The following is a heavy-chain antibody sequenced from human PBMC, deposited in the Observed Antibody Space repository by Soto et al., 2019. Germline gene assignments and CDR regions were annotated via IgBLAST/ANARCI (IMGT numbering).Heavy chain of an antibody. D-gene: IGHD6-19*01. V-gene: IGHV2-5*01. Sequence: SGPTLVNPTQTLTLTCTFSGFSLGTSGVGVGWIRQPPGKALEWLALIYWNDDKRYSPSLKSRLTITKDTSKNQVVLTMTNMDPVDTATYYCAHRPSGWYLFDYWGQGTLVTVSS. J-gene: IGHJ4*02. CDR3: AHRPSGWYLFDY. CDR1: GFSLGTSGVG. CDR2: IYWNDDK.